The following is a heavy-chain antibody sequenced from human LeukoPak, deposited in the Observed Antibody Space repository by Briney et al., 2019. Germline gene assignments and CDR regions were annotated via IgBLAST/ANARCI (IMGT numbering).Heavy chain of an antibody. CDR2: FSGRVDTI. Sequence: GGSVRLSCAASGFTFSSYDMNWVRQAPGRGLEWVSYFSGRVDTIFYADSVKGRFTMSRDNAKNSLYLQMNSLRAEDTAVYYCARAVDPHYFDDSGFDYWGQGTRVTVSS. CDR3: ARAVDPHYFDDSGFDY. CDR1: GFTFSSYD. D-gene: IGHD3-22*01. J-gene: IGHJ4*02. V-gene: IGHV3-48*03.